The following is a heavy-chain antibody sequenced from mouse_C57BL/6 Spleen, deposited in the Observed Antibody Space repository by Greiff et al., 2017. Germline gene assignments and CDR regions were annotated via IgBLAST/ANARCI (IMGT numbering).Heavy chain of an antibody. J-gene: IGHJ2*01. CDR3: ARCDLGRGYFDY. V-gene: IGHV1-81*01. Sequence: VKLMESGAELARPGASVKLSCKASGYTFTSYGISWVKQRTGQGLEWIGEIYPRSGNTYYNEKFKGKATLTADKSSSTAYMELRSLTSEDSAVYCCARCDLGRGYFDYWGQGTTLTVSS. CDR1: GYTFTSYG. CDR2: IYPRSGNT. D-gene: IGHD4-1*01.